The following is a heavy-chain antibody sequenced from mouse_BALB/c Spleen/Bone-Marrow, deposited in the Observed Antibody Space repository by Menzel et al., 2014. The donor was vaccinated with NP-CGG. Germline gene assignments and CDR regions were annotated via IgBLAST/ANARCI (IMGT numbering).Heavy chain of an antibody. V-gene: IGHV1S56*01. CDR1: GYTFTSYY. J-gene: IGHJ3*01. Sequence: QVQLQQPGPELVKPGASVKMSCKASGYTFTSYYIHWVKQRPGQGLEWIGWIYPGDGSTKYNEKFKGKTTLTADKSSSTAYMLLSSLTSEDSAIYFCARGDYYYGSSRAWFAYWGQGTLVSVFA. CDR3: ARGDYYYGSSRAWFAY. D-gene: IGHD1-1*01. CDR2: IYPGDGST.